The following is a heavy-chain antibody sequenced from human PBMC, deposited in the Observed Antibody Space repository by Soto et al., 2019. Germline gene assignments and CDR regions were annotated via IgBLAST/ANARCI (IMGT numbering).Heavy chain of an antibody. Sequence: SVTLPLTCAVSGGSISSSNWWSRVRKHPGKGLEWIGEIYHSGSTNYNPSFKSRVTISVDTSKNQFSLKLNSVTAADTAVYYCARDLWGYCGTDCYPLDVWGQGTTVIVSS. CDR1: GGSISSSNW. CDR2: IYHSGST. CDR3: ARDLWGYCGTDCYPLDV. J-gene: IGHJ6*02. D-gene: IGHD2-21*02. V-gene: IGHV4-4*02.